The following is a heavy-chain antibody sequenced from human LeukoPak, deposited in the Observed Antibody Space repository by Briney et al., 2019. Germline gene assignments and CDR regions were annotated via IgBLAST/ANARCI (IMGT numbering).Heavy chain of an antibody. J-gene: IGHJ5*02. CDR2: INPNSGGT. Sequence: ASVKVSCKASGYTFTGYYMHWVRQAPGQGLEWMGWINPNSGGTNYAQKFQGRVTMTRDTSISTAYMELSRLRSDDTAVYYCARDPYDFWSGYPHNWFDPWGQGTLITVSS. CDR1: GYTFTGYY. D-gene: IGHD3-3*01. CDR3: ARDPYDFWSGYPHNWFDP. V-gene: IGHV1-2*02.